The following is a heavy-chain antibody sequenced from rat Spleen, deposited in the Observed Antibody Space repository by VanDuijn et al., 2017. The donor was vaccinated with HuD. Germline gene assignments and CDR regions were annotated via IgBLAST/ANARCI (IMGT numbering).Heavy chain of an antibody. CDR1: GFSLIDYG. D-gene: IGHD1-9*01. CDR3: ARWYGYNYFDY. V-gene: IGHV2S8*01. Sequence: QVQLKESVPGLVQPSQTLSLTCNVSGFSLIDYGVSWVRQPPGKGLEWIAAISSGGSTYYNSALKSRLSISRDTSKNQVFLKMNSLKTEDTAMYFCARWYGYNYFDYWGQGVMVTVSS. J-gene: IGHJ2*01. CDR2: ISSGGST.